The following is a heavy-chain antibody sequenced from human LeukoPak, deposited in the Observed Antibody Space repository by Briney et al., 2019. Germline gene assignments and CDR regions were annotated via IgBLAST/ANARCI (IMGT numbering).Heavy chain of an antibody. CDR2: ISGYKGNT. CDR1: GYTFTSYG. D-gene: IGHD5-18*01. V-gene: IGHV1-18*01. J-gene: IGHJ4*02. CDR3: ARGESEYSYVDY. Sequence: ASVKVSCKASGYTFTSYGITWVRQAPGQGLEWMGWISGYKGNTNYARKLQGRVTMTTDTSTSTAYMELSRLRSDDTAVYYCARGESEYSYVDYWGQGALVTVSS.